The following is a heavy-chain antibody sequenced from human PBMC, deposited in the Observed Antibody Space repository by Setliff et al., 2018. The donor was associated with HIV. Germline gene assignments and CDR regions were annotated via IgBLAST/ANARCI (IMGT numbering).Heavy chain of an antibody. CDR3: AKDLEYCSGPMCYSYDALDM. CDR1: GFTFRTTW. J-gene: IGHJ3*02. D-gene: IGHD2-15*01. Sequence: GGSLRLSCAASGFTFRTTWMNWVRQAPGKGLEWVSAISYGGGTTHYADSVRGRFTVSRANSKNTLYLQMNSLRAEDTAVYYCAKDLEYCSGPMCYSYDALDMWGQGTMVTVSS. CDR2: ISYGGGTT. V-gene: IGHV3-23*01.